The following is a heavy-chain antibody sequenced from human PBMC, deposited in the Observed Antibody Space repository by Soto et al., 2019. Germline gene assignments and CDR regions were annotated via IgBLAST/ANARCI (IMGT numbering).Heavy chain of an antibody. CDR2: IDNDGSSR. J-gene: IGHJ4*02. D-gene: IGHD6-19*01. CDR1: GFTFSSNW. V-gene: IGHV3-74*01. Sequence: EVPFVESGGGLVQPGGSLRLSCAASGFTFSSNWMHWVRQGPGKGLVWVSRIDNDGSSRDYPDSVKGRFTISRDNAKNTLYLEMSSLRAEDTAVYYCATGSGWYSPDYWGQGTLVTVSS. CDR3: ATGSGWYSPDY.